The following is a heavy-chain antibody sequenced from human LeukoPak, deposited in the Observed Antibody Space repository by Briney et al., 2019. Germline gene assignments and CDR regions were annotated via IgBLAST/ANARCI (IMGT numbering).Heavy chain of an antibody. D-gene: IGHD6-6*01. J-gene: IGHJ4*02. V-gene: IGHV4-59*01. CDR2: IYYSGST. CDR3: ATSSHYSQRL. CDR1: GGSINTYF. Sequence: SETLSLTCTVSGGSINTYFWSWIRQPPGKGLEWIGYIYYSGSTNYNPSLKSRVTISVDTSKNQFSLKLSSVTAADTAVYYCATSSHYSQRLWGQGTLVTVSS.